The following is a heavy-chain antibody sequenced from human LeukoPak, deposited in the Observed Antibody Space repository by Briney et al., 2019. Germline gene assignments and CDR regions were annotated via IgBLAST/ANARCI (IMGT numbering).Heavy chain of an antibody. J-gene: IGHJ4*02. D-gene: IGHD4-23*01. CDR1: GYTFTGYY. CDR2: INPNSGGT. V-gene: IGHV1-2*02. Sequence: ASVKVSCKASGYTFTGYYMHWVRQAPGQGLEWMGWINPNSGGTNYAQKFQGRVTITRNTSISTAYMELSSLRSEDTAVYYCARDLRGNSEVSGYWGQGTLVTVSS. CDR3: ARDLRGNSEVSGY.